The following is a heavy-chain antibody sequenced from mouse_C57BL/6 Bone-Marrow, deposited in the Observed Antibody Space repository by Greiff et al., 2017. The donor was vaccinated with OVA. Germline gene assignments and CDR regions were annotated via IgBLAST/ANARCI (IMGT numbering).Heavy chain of an antibody. V-gene: IGHV1-80*01. CDR2: IYPGDGDP. CDR3: ASRHDKSYWYFDV. Sequence: QVQLQQSGAELVKPGASVKISCKASGYAFSSYWMNWVKQRPGTGLEWIGQIYPGDGDPNYNGKFKGKATLTADKSSSTAYMQLSSLTSEDSAVYFCASRHDKSYWYFDVWGTGTTVTVSS. J-gene: IGHJ1*03. D-gene: IGHD2-14*01. CDR1: GYAFSSYW.